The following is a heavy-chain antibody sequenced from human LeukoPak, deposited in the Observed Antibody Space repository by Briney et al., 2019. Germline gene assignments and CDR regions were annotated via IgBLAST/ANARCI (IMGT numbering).Heavy chain of an antibody. Sequence: KAGGSLRLSCTASGFTFSSYAMHWVRQAPGKGLEWVAVISYGGTNKYYADSVKGRFIISRDNSKNTLYLQMNSLRAEDTAVYYCAREYYDILTGYYNPIDYGGQGTLVTVSS. CDR1: GFTFSSYA. CDR2: ISYGGTNK. CDR3: AREYYDILTGYYNPIDY. D-gene: IGHD3-9*01. V-gene: IGHV3-30-3*01. J-gene: IGHJ4*02.